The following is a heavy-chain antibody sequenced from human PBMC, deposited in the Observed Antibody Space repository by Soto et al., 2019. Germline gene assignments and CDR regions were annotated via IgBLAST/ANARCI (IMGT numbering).Heavy chain of an antibody. D-gene: IGHD2-15*01. V-gene: IGHV1-3*01. Sequence: ASVKVSCKASGYTFTSYDINWVRQATGQRLEWMGWINAGNGNTKYSQKFQGRVTITRDTSASTAYMELSSLRSEDTAVYYCASPLGYCSGGSCPPPLDYWGQGTLVTVSS. CDR1: GYTFTSYD. CDR2: INAGNGNT. J-gene: IGHJ4*02. CDR3: ASPLGYCSGGSCPPPLDY.